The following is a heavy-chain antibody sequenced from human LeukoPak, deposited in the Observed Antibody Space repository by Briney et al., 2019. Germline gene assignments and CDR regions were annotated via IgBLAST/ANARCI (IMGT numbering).Heavy chain of an antibody. J-gene: IGHJ3*02. V-gene: IGHV4-59*01. CDR2: IYYSGST. D-gene: IGHD6-13*01. CDR3: ARHIAAAGYDAFDI. CDR1: GGSISSYY. Sequence: SETLSLTCTVSGGSISSYYWSWIRQPPGKGLEWIGYIYYSGSTNYNPSLKSRVTISVDTSKNQFSLKLSSATAADTAVYYCARHIAAAGYDAFDIWGQGTMVTVSS.